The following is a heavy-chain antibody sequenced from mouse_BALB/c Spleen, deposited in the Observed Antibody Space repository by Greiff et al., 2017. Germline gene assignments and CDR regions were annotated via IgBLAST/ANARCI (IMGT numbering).Heavy chain of an antibody. CDR1: GYTFTSYW. CDR2: INPSTGYT. V-gene: IGHV1-7*01. Sequence: VQLQQSGAELAKPGASVKMSCKASGYTFTSYWMHWVKQRPGQGLEWIGYINPSTGYTEYNEKFKGKATLTADKSSSTAYMQLSSLTSEDSAVYFCARSGGNYFDYWGQGTTLTVSS. J-gene: IGHJ2*01. CDR3: ARSGGNYFDY. D-gene: IGHD3-1*01.